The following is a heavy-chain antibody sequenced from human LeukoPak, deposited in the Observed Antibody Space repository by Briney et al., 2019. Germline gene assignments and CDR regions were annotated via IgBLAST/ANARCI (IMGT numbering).Heavy chain of an antibody. D-gene: IGHD2-15*01. Sequence: GESLKISCKGSGYSFNSYWIGWVRQMPGEGLEWMGMIYPGDSDTRYSPSFQGQVTMSADESISTAYLQWSSLKASDTAMYFCARLSYSHAPGDWGQGTLVTVSS. CDR3: ARLSYSHAPGD. CDR1: GYSFNSYW. V-gene: IGHV5-51*01. J-gene: IGHJ4*02. CDR2: IYPGDSDT.